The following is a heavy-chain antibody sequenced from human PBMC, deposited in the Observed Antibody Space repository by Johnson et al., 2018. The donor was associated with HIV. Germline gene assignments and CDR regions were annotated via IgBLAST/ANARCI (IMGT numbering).Heavy chain of an antibody. CDR1: GFTFSSYG. J-gene: IGHJ3*02. CDR3: ARGVYSSSWYGAFDI. Sequence: QVQLVESGGDLLQPGGSLRLSCAASGFTFSSYGMHWVRQAPGKGLEWVAFIRYDGSNKYYADSVKGRFTISRDNSKNTLYLQMNSLRAEDTAVYYCARGVYSSSWYGAFDIWGQGTMVTVSS. CDR2: IRYDGSNK. V-gene: IGHV3-30*02. D-gene: IGHD6-13*01.